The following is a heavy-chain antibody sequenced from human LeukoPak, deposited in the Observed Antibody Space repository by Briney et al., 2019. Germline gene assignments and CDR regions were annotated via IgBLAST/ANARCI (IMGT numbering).Heavy chain of an antibody. D-gene: IGHD3-22*01. Sequence: SETLSLTCAVYGGSFSGYYWSWICQPPGKGLEWIGEINHSGSTNYNPSLRSRVTISVDTSKNQFSLKLSSVTAADTAVYYCASFPFYYDSSGYRFFDYWGQGTLVTVSS. V-gene: IGHV4-34*01. CDR2: INHSGST. CDR1: GGSFSGYY. J-gene: IGHJ4*02. CDR3: ASFPFYYDSSGYRFFDY.